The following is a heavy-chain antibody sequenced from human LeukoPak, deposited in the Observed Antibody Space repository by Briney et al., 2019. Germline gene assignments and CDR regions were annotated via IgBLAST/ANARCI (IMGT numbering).Heavy chain of an antibody. CDR2: IYYSGST. Sequence: SETLSLTCTVSGGSISSYYWSWIRQPAGKGLEWIGRIYYSGSTNYNPSLKSRVTISINTSKNQFSLNLTSVTAADTAVYYCARGMYYYDGSGDYWGQGTLVTVSS. D-gene: IGHD3-22*01. CDR1: GGSISSYY. J-gene: IGHJ4*02. CDR3: ARGMYYYDGSGDY. V-gene: IGHV4-4*07.